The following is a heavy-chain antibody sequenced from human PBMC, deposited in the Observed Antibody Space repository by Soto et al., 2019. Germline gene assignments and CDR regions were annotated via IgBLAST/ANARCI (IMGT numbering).Heavy chain of an antibody. CDR3: TSGGRAYSFGYIDY. Sequence: QVQLQQWGAGLLKPSETLSLNCAVYGGSFSGYSWSWIRQPPGKGLEWIAEINHSGSTNLNPALKSRVSIPVDTPKNQFALHLSSVTAADTAGYYCTSGGRAYSFGYIDYWGQGTLVTVSS. CDR1: GGSFSGYS. D-gene: IGHD5-18*01. J-gene: IGHJ4*02. CDR2: INHSGST. V-gene: IGHV4-34*01.